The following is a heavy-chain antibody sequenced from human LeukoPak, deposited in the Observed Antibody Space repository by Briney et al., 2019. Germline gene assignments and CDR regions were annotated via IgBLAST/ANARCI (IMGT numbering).Heavy chain of an antibody. CDR2: IWYDGSIK. Sequence: PGGSLRLPCAASGFTFSTYDMHWVRQAPGKGLEWVAVIWYDGSIKYYADSVKGRFTISRDNSKNTLSLQMNSLRAEDTAVYYCARDIHIRDWGQGTLVTVSS. J-gene: IGHJ4*02. CDR1: GFTFSTYD. CDR3: ARDIHIRD. V-gene: IGHV3-33*01.